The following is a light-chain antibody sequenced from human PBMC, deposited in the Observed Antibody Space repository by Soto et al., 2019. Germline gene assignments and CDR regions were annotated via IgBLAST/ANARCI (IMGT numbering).Light chain of an antibody. CDR3: QQYGSSPRT. V-gene: IGKV3-20*01. Sequence: VMTQSPATLSVSPGERATLSCRASQSVSVYLAWFQQKPGQAPRLLIYGASSRATGIPDRFSGSGSGTDFTLAISRLEPEDFAVYYCQQYGSSPRTFGGGTKVDI. J-gene: IGKJ4*01. CDR2: GAS. CDR1: QSVSVY.